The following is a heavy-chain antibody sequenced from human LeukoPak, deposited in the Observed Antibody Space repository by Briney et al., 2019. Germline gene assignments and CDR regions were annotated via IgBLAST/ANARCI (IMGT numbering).Heavy chain of an antibody. J-gene: IGHJ4*02. CDR2: IKSKTDGGTT. CDR3: TTLMTTVTPPLDY. D-gene: IGHD4-17*01. CDR1: GFTFSNAW. V-gene: IGHV3-15*01. Sequence: GGSLRLSCAASGFTFSNAWMSLVRQAPGKGLEWVGRIKSKTDGGTTDYAAPVKGRFTISRDDSKNTLYLQMNSLKTEDTAVYYCTTLMTTVTPPLDYWGQGTLVTVSS.